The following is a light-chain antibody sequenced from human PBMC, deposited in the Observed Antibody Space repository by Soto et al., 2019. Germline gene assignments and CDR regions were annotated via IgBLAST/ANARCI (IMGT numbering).Light chain of an antibody. Sequence: ARTQPAAVSGSPGKSITGSCTGTSSDLGGYNFVSWYQHHPGKAPKLMIYQISNRPSGVSNRFSGSKSGNTASLTISGLQAEDEADYYCCSYTSSSPYVFGTGTKVTVL. V-gene: IGLV2-14*01. CDR1: SSDLGGYNF. CDR3: CSYTSSSPYV. J-gene: IGLJ1*01. CDR2: QIS.